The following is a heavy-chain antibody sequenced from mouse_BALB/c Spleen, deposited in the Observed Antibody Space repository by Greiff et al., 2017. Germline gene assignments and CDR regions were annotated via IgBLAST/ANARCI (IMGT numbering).Heavy chain of an antibody. J-gene: IGHJ2*01. CDR3: ATYRYEGGFDY. CDR2: ISSGSSTI. V-gene: IGHV5-17*02. D-gene: IGHD2-14*01. CDR1: GFTFSSFG. Sequence: EVKLMESGGGLVQPGGSRKLSCAASGFTFSSFGMHWVRQAPEKGLEWVAYISSGSSTIYYADTVKGRFTISRDNPKNTLFLQMTSLRSEDTAMYYCATYRYEGGFDYWGQGTTLTVSS.